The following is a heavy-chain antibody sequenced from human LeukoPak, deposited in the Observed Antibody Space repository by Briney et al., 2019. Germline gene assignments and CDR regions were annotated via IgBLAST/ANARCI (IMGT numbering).Heavy chain of an antibody. CDR3: ARGLGYCSSTSCLFDY. CDR1: GFTFSDYY. CDR2: ISSSGSTI. D-gene: IGHD2-2*01. V-gene: IGHV3-11*04. Sequence: GGSLRLSCAASGFTFSDYYMNWIRQAPGKGLEWVSYISSSGSTIYYADSVKGRFTISRDNAKNSLYLQMNSLRAEDTAVYYCARGLGYCSSTSCLFDYWGQGTLVTVSS. J-gene: IGHJ4*02.